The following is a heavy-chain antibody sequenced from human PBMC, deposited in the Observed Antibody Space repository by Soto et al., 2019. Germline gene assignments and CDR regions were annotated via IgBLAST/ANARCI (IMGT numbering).Heavy chain of an antibody. Sequence: SGPTLVNPTQTLTLTCSFSGFSLSTSGMCVSWIRQPPGKALEWLALIDWDDDKYYRTSLKTRLSISKDTSKNQVVLTMTNMDPVVTATYYCARTTRYYDSSGWIDSWGQGTLVTVSS. CDR3: ARTTRYYDSSGWIDS. CDR1: GFSLSTSGMC. J-gene: IGHJ4*02. CDR2: IDWDDDK. D-gene: IGHD3-22*01. V-gene: IGHV2-70*01.